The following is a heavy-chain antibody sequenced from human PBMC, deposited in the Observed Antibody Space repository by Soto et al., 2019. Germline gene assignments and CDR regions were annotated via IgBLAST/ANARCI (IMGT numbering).Heavy chain of an antibody. V-gene: IGHV4-34*01. CDR2: INHSGST. CDR1: GGSFSGYY. CDR3: ARDRATMVRGVIPRWFDP. J-gene: IGHJ5*02. D-gene: IGHD3-10*01. Sequence: LSLTCAVYGGSFSGYYWSWIRQPPGKGLEWIGEINHSGSTNYNPSLKSRVTISVDTSKNQFSLKLSSVTAADTAVYYCARDRATMVRGVIPRWFDPWGQGTLVTVSS.